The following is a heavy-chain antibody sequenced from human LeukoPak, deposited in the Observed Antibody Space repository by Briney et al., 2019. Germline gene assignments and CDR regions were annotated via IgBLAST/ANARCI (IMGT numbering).Heavy chain of an antibody. CDR2: IKQDGSEK. CDR1: GFTFSSYG. Sequence: GGSLRLSCAASGFTFSSYGMHWVRQAPGKGLEWVANIKQDGSEKYYVDSVKGRFTISRDNAKNSLYLQMNSLRAEDTAVYYCARVDSDSVFDYWGQGTLVTVSS. CDR3: ARVDSDSVFDY. D-gene: IGHD4-11*01. V-gene: IGHV3-7*03. J-gene: IGHJ4*02.